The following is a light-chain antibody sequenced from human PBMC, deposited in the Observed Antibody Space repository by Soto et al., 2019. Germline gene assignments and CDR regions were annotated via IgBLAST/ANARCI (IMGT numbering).Light chain of an antibody. CDR1: SEDVGGYNY. CDR2: DVN. J-gene: IGLJ1*01. V-gene: IGLV2-11*01. CDR3: CSYAGSYTLV. Sequence: QSVLTHPASLTWSPGHSITISCSGTSEDVGGYNYVSWYQHHPAKGPKLMIYDVNKRPSGVPDRFSGSKSGNTASLTISGLQAEDEADYYCCSYAGSYTLVFGTGTKSPS.